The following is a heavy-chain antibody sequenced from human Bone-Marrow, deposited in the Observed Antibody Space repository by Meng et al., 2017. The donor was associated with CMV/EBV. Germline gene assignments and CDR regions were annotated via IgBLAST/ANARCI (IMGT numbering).Heavy chain of an antibody. CDR1: GFTFDDYA. Sequence: SLKISCAASGFTFDDYAMHWVRQAPGKGLEWVSGISWNSGSIGYADSVKGRFTISRDNAKNSLYLQMNSLRAEDTALYYCAKDMGGGYGYYYYGMDFWGQGTTVTVSS. CDR3: AKDMGGGYGYYYYGMDF. CDR2: ISWNSGSI. J-gene: IGHJ6*02. D-gene: IGHD3-16*01. V-gene: IGHV3-9*01.